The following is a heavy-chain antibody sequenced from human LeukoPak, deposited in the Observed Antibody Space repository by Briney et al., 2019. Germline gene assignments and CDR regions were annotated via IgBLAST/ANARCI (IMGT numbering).Heavy chain of an antibody. CDR2: IYRDGNT. Sequence: PGGSLRLSCTASEFTVSNNYMTWVRQAPGKGLEWVSVIYRDGNTYYADTVEGRFTISRDNSKNTLYLQMDSLRAEDTAVYYCAAQALAGKWNYFDPWGQGTLVTVSS. J-gene: IGHJ5*02. V-gene: IGHV3-53*01. CDR1: EFTVSNNY. CDR3: AAQALAGKWNYFDP. D-gene: IGHD6-19*01.